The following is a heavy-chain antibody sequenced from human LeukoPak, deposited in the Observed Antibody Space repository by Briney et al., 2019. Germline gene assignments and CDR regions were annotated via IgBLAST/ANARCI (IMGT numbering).Heavy chain of an antibody. CDR2: ISWNSGGI. J-gene: IGHJ6*02. Sequence: GGSLRLSCAASGFTFDDYAMHWVRQAPGKGLEWVSGISWNSGGIGYADSVKGRFTISRDNAKNSLYLQMNSLRAEDTALYYCAKDDGSGKRTPVPTYYYYGMDVWGQGTTVPVSS. V-gene: IGHV3-9*01. CDR3: AKDDGSGKRTPVPTYYYYGMDV. D-gene: IGHD3-10*01. CDR1: GFTFDDYA.